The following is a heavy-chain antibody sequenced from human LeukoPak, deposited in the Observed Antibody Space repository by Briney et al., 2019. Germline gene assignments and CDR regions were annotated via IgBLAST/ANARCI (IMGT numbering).Heavy chain of an antibody. D-gene: IGHD5-18*01. J-gene: IGHJ4*02. CDR2: IRSRGKTI. Sequence: GGSLRLSCAASGFTFSDYYMSWIRHAPDKGLERGSYIRSRGKTIHYAHSVEGRFPTSGHNAELSLYLQMDSLRAEDSAIYFSARGRYGYKYWGPGTRVTVSS. CDR1: GFTFSDYY. CDR3: ARGRYGYKY. V-gene: IGHV3-11*01.